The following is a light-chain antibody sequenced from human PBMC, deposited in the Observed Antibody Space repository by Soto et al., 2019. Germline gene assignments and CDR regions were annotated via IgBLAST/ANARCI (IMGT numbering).Light chain of an antibody. J-gene: IGKJ1*01. CDR3: QQYHFFWT. CDR1: RSISTW. V-gene: IGKV1-5*01. CDR2: HAS. Sequence: EIQMLQSPSTLTASVGDRVTVTCRASRSISTWLAWYQQKPGNAPKLLLHHASILESGVPSRFSGSGSGTEFTLTISSLQPDDFATYYCQQYHFFWTFGQGTKV.